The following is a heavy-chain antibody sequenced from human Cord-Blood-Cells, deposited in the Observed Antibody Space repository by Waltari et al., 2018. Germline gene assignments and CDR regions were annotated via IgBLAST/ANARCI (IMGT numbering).Heavy chain of an antibody. CDR3: AKETEYSNYAFDI. Sequence: EVELLECGGGLVQTGASMHPSCAASGFPFSGFAMRWLRQAPGKGLEWVSAISGSGGSTYYADSVKGRFTISRDNSKNTLYLQMNSLRAEDTAVYYCAKETEYSNYAFDIWGQGTMVTVSS. CDR1: GFPFSGFA. D-gene: IGHD4-4*01. J-gene: IGHJ3*02. V-gene: IGHV3-23*01. CDR2: ISGSGGST.